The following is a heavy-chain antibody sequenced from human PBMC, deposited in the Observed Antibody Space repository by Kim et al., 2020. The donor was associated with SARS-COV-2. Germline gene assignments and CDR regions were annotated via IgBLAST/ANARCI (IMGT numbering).Heavy chain of an antibody. V-gene: IGHV3-7*01. CDR2: IKQDGSEK. D-gene: IGHD3-22*01. CDR3: AKAGSDRSARPAVFD. Sequence: GGSLRLSCAASGFTFSSYGMSWVRQAPGKGLEWVANIKQDGSEKYYVDSVKGRFTISRDNAKNSLYLQMNSLRAEDTAVYYCAKAGSDRSARPAVFD. J-gene: IGHJ4*01. CDR1: GFTFSSYG.